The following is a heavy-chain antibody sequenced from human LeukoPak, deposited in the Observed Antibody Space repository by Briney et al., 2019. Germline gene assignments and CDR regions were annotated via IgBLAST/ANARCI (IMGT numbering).Heavy chain of an antibody. Sequence: GGSLRLSCAASGFAFSNFAMSWVRQAPGKGLEWVSAMSGSGYYTYYVESVKGRFTISRDNSKNTLYLHMNSLRADDTAVYYCAKMKGEWLYDYCMDLWGRGTTVTVSS. V-gene: IGHV3-23*01. CDR1: GFAFSNFA. CDR3: AKMKGEWLYDYCMDL. J-gene: IGHJ6*03. D-gene: IGHD3-16*01. CDR2: MSGSGYYT.